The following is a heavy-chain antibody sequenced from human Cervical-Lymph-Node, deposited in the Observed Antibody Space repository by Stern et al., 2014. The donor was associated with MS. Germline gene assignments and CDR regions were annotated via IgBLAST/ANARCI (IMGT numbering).Heavy chain of an antibody. CDR1: GGSISSYY. D-gene: IGHD6-13*01. V-gene: IGHV4-59*01. CDR2: IYYSGSS. Sequence: QLQLQESGPGLVKPSETLSLTCTVSGGSISSYYWSWIRQPPGKGLEWIGYIYYSGSSNYSPSLKSRVSISVDTSKNQFSLKLSSVTAADTAVYFCARGYSGSWYWIDSWGQGTQVTVSS. CDR3: ARGYSGSWYWIDS. J-gene: IGHJ5*01.